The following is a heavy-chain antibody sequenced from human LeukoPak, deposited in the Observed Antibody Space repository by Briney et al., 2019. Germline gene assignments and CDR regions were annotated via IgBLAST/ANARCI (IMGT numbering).Heavy chain of an antibody. CDR1: GFTFSSYA. V-gene: IGHV3-23*01. Sequence: GGSLRLTCAASGFTFSSYAMSWVRQAPGKGLEWVSLIIDDGHTTSYADSVKGRFTISRDNSKNTLFLQMNSLRAEDTAVYYCAKYGGHPLPHYYLDYWGQGTQVTASS. CDR2: IIDDGHTT. CDR3: AKYGGHPLPHYYLDY. J-gene: IGHJ4*02. D-gene: IGHD3-16*01.